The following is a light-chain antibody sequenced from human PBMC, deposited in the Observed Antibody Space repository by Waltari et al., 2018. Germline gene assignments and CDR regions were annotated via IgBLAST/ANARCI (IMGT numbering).Light chain of an antibody. Sequence: QSALTQPRSVSGSPGQSVTISCTGTSSDVGGYKYVSWYQQHPGKAPKLMIFDVRKRASGVPDRFSGSKSGSTASLTISGLQAEDEADYYGCSYACSRWVFGGGTKLTVL. CDR1: SSDVGGYKY. CDR2: DVR. CDR3: CSYACSRWV. J-gene: IGLJ3*02. V-gene: IGLV2-11*01.